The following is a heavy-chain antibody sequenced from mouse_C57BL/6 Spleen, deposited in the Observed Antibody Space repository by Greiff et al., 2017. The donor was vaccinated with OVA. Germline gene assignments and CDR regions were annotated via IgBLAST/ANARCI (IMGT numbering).Heavy chain of an antibody. Sequence: EVQGVESGEGLVKPGGSLKLSCAASGFTFSSYAMSWVRQTPEKRLEWVAYISSGGDYIYYADTVKGRFTISRDNARNTLYLQISSLKSEDTAMYYCTRDRGITTVVGEYFDVWGTGTTVTVSS. CDR2: ISSGGDYI. V-gene: IGHV5-9-1*02. CDR1: GFTFSSYA. J-gene: IGHJ1*03. D-gene: IGHD1-1*01. CDR3: TRDRGITTVVGEYFDV.